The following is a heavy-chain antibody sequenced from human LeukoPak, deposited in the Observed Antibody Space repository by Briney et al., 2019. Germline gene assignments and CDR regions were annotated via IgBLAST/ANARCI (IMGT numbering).Heavy chain of an antibody. V-gene: IGHV4-59*01. CDR2: IHYSGST. Sequence: SETLSLTCTVSGGSIRSYYWSWIRQPPGKGLEWIGHIHYSGSTNYNPSLKSRVTISVDTSNKQLSLKMTSVTAADAGVYFCASSINDYGEYGLTPDYWGQGTLVTVSS. D-gene: IGHD4-17*01. CDR1: GGSIRSYY. CDR3: ASSINDYGEYGLTPDY. J-gene: IGHJ4*02.